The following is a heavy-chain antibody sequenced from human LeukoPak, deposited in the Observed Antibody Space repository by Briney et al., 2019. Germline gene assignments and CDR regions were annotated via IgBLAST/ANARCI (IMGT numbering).Heavy chain of an antibody. CDR3: ARNRAGSSGWYGYYHYYGMDV. D-gene: IGHD6-19*01. J-gene: IGHJ6*02. V-gene: IGHV1-69*01. CDR2: IIPIFGTA. CDR1: GGTFSSYA. Sequence: SVKVSCKASGGTFSSYAISWVRQAPGQGLEWMGGIIPIFGTANYAQKFQGRVTITADEPTSTAYMELSSLRSEDTAVYYCARNRAGSSGWYGYYHYYGMDVWGQGTTVTVSS.